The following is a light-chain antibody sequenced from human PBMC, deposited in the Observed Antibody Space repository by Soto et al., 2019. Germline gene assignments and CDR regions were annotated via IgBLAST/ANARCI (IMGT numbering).Light chain of an antibody. V-gene: IGKV1-39*01. J-gene: IGKJ1*01. CDR1: HNVGNH. Sequence: DIQVTQSPSSLSASVGDRVTITCRASHNVGNHLNWYQQKPGQAPKMLFSRATTLQTGVPSGFSASGSGTEFTLTISSLQPEDVATYYCQQTQLSPPTFGQGTKVEVE. CDR2: RAT. CDR3: QQTQLSPPT.